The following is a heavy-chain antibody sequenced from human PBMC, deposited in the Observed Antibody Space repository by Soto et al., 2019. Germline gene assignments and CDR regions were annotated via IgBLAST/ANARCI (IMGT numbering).Heavy chain of an antibody. D-gene: IGHD1-26*01. CDR1: GDTVSSNSAA. J-gene: IGHJ5*02. CDR2: TYYRSKWYN. Sequence: PSQTLSLTCAISGDTVSSNSAAWNWIRQSPSRGLEWLGRTYYRSKWYNDYAVFVKSRIIINPDTSKNQFYLQLKSVTPEDTAVYYWERERTYSNTDWLDPWGQGTEVTVSS. CDR3: ERERTYSNTDWLDP. V-gene: IGHV6-1*01.